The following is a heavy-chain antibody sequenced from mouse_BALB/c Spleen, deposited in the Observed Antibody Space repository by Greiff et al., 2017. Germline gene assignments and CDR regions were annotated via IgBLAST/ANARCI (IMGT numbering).Heavy chain of an antibody. CDR2: ISSGGST. CDR1: GFTFSSYA. CDR3: ARGPYRSRGAWFAY. D-gene: IGHD2-14*01. V-gene: IGHV5-6-5*01. J-gene: IGHJ3*01. Sequence: EVQLVESGGGLVKLGGSLKLSCAASGFTFSSYAMSWVRQTPEKRLEWVASISSGGSTYYPDSVKGRFTISRDNARNILYLQMSSLRSEDTAMYYCARGPYRSRGAWFAYWGQGTLVTVSA.